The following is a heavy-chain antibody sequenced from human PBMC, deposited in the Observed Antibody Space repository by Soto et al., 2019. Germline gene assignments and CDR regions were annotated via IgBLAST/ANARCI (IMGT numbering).Heavy chain of an antibody. Sequence: SVKVSCKASGGTFSSYAISWVRQAPGQGLEWMGGIIPIFGTANYAQKFQGRVTITADESTSTAYMELSSLRSEDTAVYYCARAYYDFWSGYYKPNWFDPWGQGTLVTVSS. V-gene: IGHV1-69*13. J-gene: IGHJ5*02. CDR1: GGTFSSYA. CDR2: IIPIFGTA. CDR3: ARAYYDFWSGYYKPNWFDP. D-gene: IGHD3-3*01.